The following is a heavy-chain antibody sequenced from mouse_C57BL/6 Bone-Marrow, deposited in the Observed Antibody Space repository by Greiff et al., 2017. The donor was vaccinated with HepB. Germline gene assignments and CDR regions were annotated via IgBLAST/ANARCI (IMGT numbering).Heavy chain of an antibody. V-gene: IGHV1-53*01. J-gene: IGHJ2*01. CDR2: INPSNGGT. Sequence: VKLQQPGTELVKPGASVKLSCKASGYTFTSYWMHWVKQRPGQGLEWIGNINPSNGGTNYNEKFKSKATLTVDKSSSTAYMQLSSLTSEDSAVYYCARWDYGSSPYYFDYWGQGTTLTVSS. CDR1: GYTFTSYW. D-gene: IGHD1-1*01. CDR3: ARWDYGSSPYYFDY.